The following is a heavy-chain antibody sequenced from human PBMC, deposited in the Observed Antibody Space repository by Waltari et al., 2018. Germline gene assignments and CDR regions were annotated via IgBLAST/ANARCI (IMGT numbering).Heavy chain of an antibody. J-gene: IGHJ1*01. D-gene: IGHD4-17*01. V-gene: IGHV4-34*01. CDR3: ARGYYGDYEYFQH. Sequence: QVQLQQWGAGLLKPSETLSLTCAVSGWSFSGYYWSWIRQPPGKGLEWIGEINHSGSTNYNPSLKSRVTISVDTSKNQFSLKLSSGTAADTAVYYCARGYYGDYEYFQHWGQGTLVTVSS. CDR1: GWSFSGYY. CDR2: INHSGST.